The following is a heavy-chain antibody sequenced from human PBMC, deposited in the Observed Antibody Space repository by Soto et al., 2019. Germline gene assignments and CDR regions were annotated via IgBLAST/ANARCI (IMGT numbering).Heavy chain of an antibody. CDR1: GDSVSSNSAA. D-gene: IGHD3-10*01. V-gene: IGHV6-1*01. J-gene: IGHJ6*02. CDR2: TYYRSKWYN. CDR3: ARGERNFAGLWFGELLVYGMDV. Sequence: SQTISLTCAISGDSVSSNSAAWNWIRQSPSRGLEWLGRTYYRSKWYNDYAVSVKSRITINPDTSKNQFSLQLNSVTPEDTAVYYCARGERNFAGLWFGELLVYGMDVWGQGTTVTVSS.